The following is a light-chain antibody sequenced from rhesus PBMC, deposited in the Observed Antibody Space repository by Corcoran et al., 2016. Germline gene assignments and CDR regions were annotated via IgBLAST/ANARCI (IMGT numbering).Light chain of an antibody. Sequence: QVILTQSPATLSLSPGERATLSCRASQSVYSYLAWYQQKPGQAPRLLIYGASSRAMGISDRFSGGGSGTEFTLTLSSLEPEDFAVYYCQKYNDSPFTFGPGTKLDIK. CDR1: QSVYSY. J-gene: IGKJ3*01. CDR3: QKYNDSPFT. CDR2: GAS. V-gene: IGKV3-53*01.